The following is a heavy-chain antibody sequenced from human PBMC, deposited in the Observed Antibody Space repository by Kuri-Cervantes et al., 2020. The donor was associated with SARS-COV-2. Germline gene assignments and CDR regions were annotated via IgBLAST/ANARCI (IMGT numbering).Heavy chain of an antibody. CDR1: GFTFSDYY. J-gene: IGHJ4*02. Sequence: GGSLRLSCAASGFTFSDYYMSWIRQAPGKGLEWISYISSNGNTIYYADSVKGRFTISRDNAKDSLDLQMNSLRAEDTAIYYCVRDHDFWSGYSTGPLDYWGQGTLVTVSS. CDR3: VRDHDFWSGYSTGPLDY. D-gene: IGHD3-3*01. CDR2: ISSNGNTI. V-gene: IGHV3-11*04.